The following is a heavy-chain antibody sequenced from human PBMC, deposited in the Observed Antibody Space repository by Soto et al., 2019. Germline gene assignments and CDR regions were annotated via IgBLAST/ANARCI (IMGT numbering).Heavy chain of an antibody. V-gene: IGHV3-23*01. J-gene: IGHJ4*02. CDR2: ISSRGDTT. D-gene: IGHD4-17*01. CDR1: GFTFINYA. Sequence: EVQLLESGGGLRQPGGSLRLSCAASGFTFINYAMSWVRQAPGKAGEWVSSISSRGDTTYYADSVRGRFTISKDPSKDTLYLQMNSLRAEDTALYFCAKDSHYGDFLPFDYWGQGTLVTVSS. CDR3: AKDSHYGDFLPFDY.